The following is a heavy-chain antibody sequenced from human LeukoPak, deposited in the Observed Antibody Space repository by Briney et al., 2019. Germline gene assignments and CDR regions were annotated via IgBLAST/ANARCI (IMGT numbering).Heavy chain of an antibody. D-gene: IGHD6-6*01. V-gene: IGHV1-2*02. CDR3: ARGSTYSSSLYYYYYYMDV. J-gene: IGHJ6*03. CDR2: INPNSGGT. CDR1: GCTFTGYY. Sequence: GASVKVSCKASGCTFTGYYMHWVRPAPGQGLEGMGWINPNSGGTNYAQKFQGRVTMTRDTSISTAYMELSRLRSDDTAVYYCARGSTYSSSLYYYYYYMDVWGKGTTVTVSS.